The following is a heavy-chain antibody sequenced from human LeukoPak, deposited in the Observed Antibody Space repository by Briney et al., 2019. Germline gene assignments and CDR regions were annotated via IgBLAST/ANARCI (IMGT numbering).Heavy chain of an antibody. CDR2: ISSNGGST. CDR1: GFTFSSYA. D-gene: IGHD2-15*01. Sequence: GGSLRLSCAASGFTFSSYAMHWVRQAPGKGLEYVSAISSNGGSTYYANSMKGRFTISRDNSKNTLYLQMGSLRAEDMAVYYCAKSSGGPHWFDPWGQGTLVTVSS. J-gene: IGHJ5*02. CDR3: AKSSGGPHWFDP. V-gene: IGHV3-64*01.